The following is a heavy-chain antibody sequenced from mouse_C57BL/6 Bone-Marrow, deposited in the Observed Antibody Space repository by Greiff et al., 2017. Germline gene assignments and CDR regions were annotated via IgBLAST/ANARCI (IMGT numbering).Heavy chain of an antibody. Sequence: EVQLVESGGGLVKPGGSLKLSCAASGFTFSSYAMSWVRQTPEKRLEWVAPTRDGGSYTYYPDSVKGRFTSARDNAKNNLYLQMSHLTSEDTALYYCARARDGDFDYWGQGTTLTVSS. CDR1: GFTFSSYA. D-gene: IGHD3-3*01. CDR3: ARARDGDFDY. CDR2: TRDGGSYT. V-gene: IGHV5-4*01. J-gene: IGHJ2*01.